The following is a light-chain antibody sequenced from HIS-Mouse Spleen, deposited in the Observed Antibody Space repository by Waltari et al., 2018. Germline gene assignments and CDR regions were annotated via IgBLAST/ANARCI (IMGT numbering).Light chain of an antibody. V-gene: IGKV3-15*01. J-gene: IGKJ1*01. CDR2: GAS. Sequence: EIVMTQSPATLSVSPGERATLSCRASQSVSSNLAWYQQKPGQAPRLLIYGASTRATGIPARFSGSGSGTEFTLTISSMQSEDFATYYCQQYNSYPWTFGQGTKVEIK. CDR3: QQYNSYPWT. CDR1: QSVSSN.